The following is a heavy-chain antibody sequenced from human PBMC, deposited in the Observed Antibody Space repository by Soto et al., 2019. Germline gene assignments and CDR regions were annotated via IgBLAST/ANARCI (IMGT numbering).Heavy chain of an antibody. CDR3: VRDAVAATGSMGY. CDR1: GFTFSTHS. J-gene: IGHJ4*02. CDR2: ISSTSDYI. D-gene: IGHD7-27*01. Sequence: EVQLVESGGGLVKPGGSLRLSCAASGFTFSTHSMNWVRQAPGKGLEWVSSISSTSDYIYYADSVKGRFIISRENAKNSLFLQMDSLRAEDTAVYYCVRDAVAATGSMGYWGQGTLVTVSS. V-gene: IGHV3-21*01.